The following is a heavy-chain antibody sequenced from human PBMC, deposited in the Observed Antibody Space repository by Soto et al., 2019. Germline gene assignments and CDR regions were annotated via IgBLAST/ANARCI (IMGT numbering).Heavy chain of an antibody. CDR1: GGTFSSYA. J-gene: IGHJ4*02. CDR3: AREVGRLGSSGAFDY. D-gene: IGHD6-6*01. CDR2: IIPIFGTA. Sequence: SVKVSCKASGGTFSSYAISWVRQAPGQGLEWMGGIIPIFGTANYAQKFQGRVTITADESTSTAYMQLSSLRSEATAVYYCAREVGRLGSSGAFDYWGQGTLVTVSS. V-gene: IGHV1-69*13.